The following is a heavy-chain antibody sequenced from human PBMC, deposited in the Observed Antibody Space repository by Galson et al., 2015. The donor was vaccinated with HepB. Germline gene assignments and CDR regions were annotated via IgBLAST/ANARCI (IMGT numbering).Heavy chain of an antibody. CDR1: GFTFSDYY. V-gene: IGHV3-11*06. CDR2: ISSSSSYT. CDR3: ARDSYNSGWTSSMDV. Sequence: SLRLSCAASGFTFSDYYMSWIRQAPGKGLEWVSYISSSSSYTNYADSVKGRFTISRDNSKNTLYLQMNSLRPEDTAVYYCARDSYNSGWTSSMDVWGQGTTVTVSS. D-gene: IGHD6-19*01. J-gene: IGHJ6*02.